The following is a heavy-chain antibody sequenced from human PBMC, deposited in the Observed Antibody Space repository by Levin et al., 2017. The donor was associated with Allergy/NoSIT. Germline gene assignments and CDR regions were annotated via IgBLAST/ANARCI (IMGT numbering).Heavy chain of an antibody. CDR2: ISGSGGST. D-gene: IGHD3-22*01. Sequence: PGGSLRLSCAASGFTFSSYAMSWVRQAPGKGLEWVSAISGSGGSTYYADSVKGRFTISRDNSKNTLYLQMNSLRAEDTAVYYCAAGLYYYDSSGYYYETGIDYWGQGTLVTVSS. V-gene: IGHV3-23*01. CDR1: GFTFSSYA. CDR3: AAGLYYYDSSGYYYETGIDY. J-gene: IGHJ4*02.